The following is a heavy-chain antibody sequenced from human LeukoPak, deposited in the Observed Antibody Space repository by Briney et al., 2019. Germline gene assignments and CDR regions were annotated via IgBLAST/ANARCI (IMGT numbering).Heavy chain of an antibody. Sequence: PSETLSLTCTVSGGSISSYYWSWIRQPPGKGLEWIGYIYYSGSTNYNPSLKSRVTISVDTSKNQFSLKLSSVTAADTAVYSCARLRERALDYWGQGTLVTVSS. CDR1: GGSISSYY. D-gene: IGHD1-26*01. V-gene: IGHV4-59*12. CDR3: ARLRERALDY. CDR2: IYYSGST. J-gene: IGHJ4*02.